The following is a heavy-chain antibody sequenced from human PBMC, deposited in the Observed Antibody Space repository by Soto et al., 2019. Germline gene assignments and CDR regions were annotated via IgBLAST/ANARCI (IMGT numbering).Heavy chain of an antibody. D-gene: IGHD6-13*01. V-gene: IGHV4-34*01. CDR1: GGSFSGYY. Sequence: SETLSLTCAVYGGSFSGYYWSWIRQPPGKGLEWIGEINHSGSTNYNPSLKSRVTISVDTSKNQFSLKLSSVTAADTAVYYCARGLIAAAGSGPVGYWGQGTLVTVSS. CDR2: INHSGST. CDR3: ARGLIAAAGSGPVGY. J-gene: IGHJ4*02.